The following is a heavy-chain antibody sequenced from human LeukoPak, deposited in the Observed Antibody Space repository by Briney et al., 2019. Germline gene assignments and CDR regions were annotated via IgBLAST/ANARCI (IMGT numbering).Heavy chain of an antibody. V-gene: IGHV1-18*01. Sequence: ASVKVSCKASGYTFSSYGIAWVRQAPGQGLEWMGWISAYNGNTNYAQKLQGRVTMTTDTSTSTAYMELRSLRSDDTAVYYCARDSSGYGPVDYWGQGTLVTVSS. CDR3: ARDSSGYGPVDY. D-gene: IGHD3-22*01. CDR2: ISAYNGNT. J-gene: IGHJ4*02. CDR1: GYTFSSYG.